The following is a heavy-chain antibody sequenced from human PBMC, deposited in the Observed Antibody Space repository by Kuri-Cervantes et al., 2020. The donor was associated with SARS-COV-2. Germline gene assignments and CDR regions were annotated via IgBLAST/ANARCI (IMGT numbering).Heavy chain of an antibody. D-gene: IGHD3-16*01. Sequence: GESLKISCAASGFTFSSVGMHWVRRAPGKGLEWVALISYDGRSTFYADSVKGRFTISRDNSKNTLYLQMNSLRAEDTAVYYCARDLGEGPTGYWGQGTLVTVSS. CDR2: ISYDGRST. CDR1: GFTFSSVG. CDR3: ARDLGEGPTGY. V-gene: IGHV3-30*03. J-gene: IGHJ4*02.